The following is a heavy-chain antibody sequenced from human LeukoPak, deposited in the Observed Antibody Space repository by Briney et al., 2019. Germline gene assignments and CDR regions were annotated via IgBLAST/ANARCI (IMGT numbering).Heavy chain of an antibody. J-gene: IGHJ4*02. V-gene: IGHV3-15*01. D-gene: IGHD2-2*02. CDR2: IKSKPDGGTT. Sequence: ETLSLTCTVSGGSISSYYWSWVRQAPGKGLEWVGRIKSKPDGGTTDYAAPVKGRFTISRDDSKNTVYRQMNSLKTEDTAVYYCTPYTDWGQGTLVTVSS. CDR1: GGSISSYY. CDR3: TPYTD.